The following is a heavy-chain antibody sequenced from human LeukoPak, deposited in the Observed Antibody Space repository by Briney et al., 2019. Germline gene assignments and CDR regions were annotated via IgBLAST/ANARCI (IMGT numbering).Heavy chain of an antibody. D-gene: IGHD5-12*01. J-gene: IGHJ3*02. CDR3: ARVKAHLGIVAISDAFDI. CDR1: GGSLSSYY. V-gene: IGHV4-4*07. CDR2: IYTSGST. Sequence: PSETLSLTCTVSGGSLSSYYWSWIRQPAGEGLEWIGRIYTSGSTNYNPSLTSRVTMSVDTSKNQFSLKLSSVTAADTAVYYCARVKAHLGIVAISDAFDIWGQGTMVTVSS.